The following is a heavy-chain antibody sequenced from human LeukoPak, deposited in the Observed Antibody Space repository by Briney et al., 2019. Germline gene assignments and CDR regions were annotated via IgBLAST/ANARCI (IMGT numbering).Heavy chain of an antibody. J-gene: IGHJ4*02. V-gene: IGHV1-2*06. CDR1: GYTFTGYY. Sequence: ASVKVSCKASGYTFTGYYMHWVRQAPGQGLEWMGRINPNSGGTNYAQKFQGRVTMTRDTSISTAYMELSRLRSDDTAVYYCARGAYYDILTGFDYWGQGTLVTVPS. CDR2: INPNSGGT. D-gene: IGHD3-9*01. CDR3: ARGAYYDILTGFDY.